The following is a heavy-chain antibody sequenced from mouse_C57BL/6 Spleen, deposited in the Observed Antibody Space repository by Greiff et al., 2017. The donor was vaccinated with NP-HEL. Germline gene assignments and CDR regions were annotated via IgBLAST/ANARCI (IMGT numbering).Heavy chain of an antibody. CDR3: ARVYGSRPLWWYFDV. V-gene: IGHV1-82*01. Sequence: VQLQQSGPELVKPGASVKISCKASGYAFSSSWMNWVKQRPGKGLEWIGRIYPGDGDTNYNGKFKGKATLTADKSSSTAYMQLSSLTSEDSAVYFCARVYGSRPLWWYFDVWGTGTTVTVSS. CDR1: GYAFSSSW. CDR2: IYPGDGDT. J-gene: IGHJ1*03. D-gene: IGHD1-1*01.